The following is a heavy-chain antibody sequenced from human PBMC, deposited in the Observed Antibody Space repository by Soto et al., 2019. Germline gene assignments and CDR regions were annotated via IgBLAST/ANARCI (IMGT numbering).Heavy chain of an antibody. CDR3: ARDEAVYYGSGSYAFDI. D-gene: IGHD3-10*01. Sequence: SVKVSCKASGGTFSSYAISWVRQAPGQGLEWMGGIIPILGIANYAQKFQGRVTITADKSTSTAYMELSSLRSEDTAVYYCARDEAVYYGSGSYAFDIWGQGTMVTVSS. CDR2: IIPILGIA. V-gene: IGHV1-69*10. CDR1: GGTFSSYA. J-gene: IGHJ3*02.